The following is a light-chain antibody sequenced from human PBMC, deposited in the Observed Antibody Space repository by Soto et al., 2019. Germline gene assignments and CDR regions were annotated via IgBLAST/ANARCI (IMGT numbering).Light chain of an antibody. CDR1: QSVSSSY. CDR2: DAS. J-gene: IGKJ5*01. V-gene: IGKV3D-20*01. CDR3: QQYGNSPIT. Sequence: DIVLTQSPATLSLSPGERATLSCGASQSVSSSYLAWYQQKPGLAPRLLIYDASCRATGIPDRFSGGGSGTDFTLTISRLEPEDFVVYYCQQYGNSPITFGQGTRLEIK.